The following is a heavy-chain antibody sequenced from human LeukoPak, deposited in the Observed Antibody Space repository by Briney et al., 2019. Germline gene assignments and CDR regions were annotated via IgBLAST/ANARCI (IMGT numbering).Heavy chain of an antibody. CDR1: GFTFSHYA. V-gene: IGHV3-30-3*01. CDR2: ISHDRSNN. Sequence: GGSLRLSCAASGFTFSHYAMHWARQAPGKGLEWVAFISHDRSNNCHADSVKGRFTISRDNSKNTLYLQMNSLTDEDTAVYYCARDLSGSYMSDYWGQGTLVTVSS. J-gene: IGHJ4*02. D-gene: IGHD3-10*01. CDR3: ARDLSGSYMSDY.